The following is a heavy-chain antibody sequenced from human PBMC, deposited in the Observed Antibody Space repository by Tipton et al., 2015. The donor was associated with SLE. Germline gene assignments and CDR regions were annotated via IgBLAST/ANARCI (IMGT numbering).Heavy chain of an antibody. CDR2: IYYSGST. CDR3: AITGTTEY. J-gene: IGHJ4*02. D-gene: IGHD1-7*01. Sequence: TLSLTCTVSGGPISSYYWSWIRQPPGKGLEWIGYIYYSGSTNYNPSLKSRVTISVDTSKNQFSLKLSSVTAADTAVYYCAITGTTEYWGQGTLVTVSS. CDR1: GGPISSYY. V-gene: IGHV4-59*01.